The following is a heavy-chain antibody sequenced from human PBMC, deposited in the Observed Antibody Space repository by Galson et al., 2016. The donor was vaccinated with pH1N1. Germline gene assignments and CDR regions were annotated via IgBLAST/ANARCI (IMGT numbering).Heavy chain of an antibody. CDR2: ITFTGGST. CDR1: GFTFRNYG. V-gene: IGHV3-23*01. Sequence: SLRLSCAASGFTFRNYGMSWVRQAPGKGLERVSAITFTGGSTYYADDVKGRFTISRDTSKNTLYLQMNSLRVEDTAVYYCAKARATGIVNTGDFDYWGQGTLVTVSS. D-gene: IGHD1-14*01. J-gene: IGHJ4*02. CDR3: AKARATGIVNTGDFDY.